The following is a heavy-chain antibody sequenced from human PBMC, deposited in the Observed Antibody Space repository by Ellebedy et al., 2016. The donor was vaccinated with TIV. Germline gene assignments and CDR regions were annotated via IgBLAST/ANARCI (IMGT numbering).Heavy chain of an antibody. V-gene: IGHV3-11*01. J-gene: IGHJ5*02. Sequence: PGGSLRLSCAASGFTFSDHYMTWIRQAPGKGLEWVSYVSPTGSTTLYAPSVKGRFTISRENAKNSLYLQLNTLKAEDTALYYCARVADFWSGPPMDLWGQGTLVTVSS. CDR3: ARVADFWSGPPMDL. CDR1: GFTFSDHY. CDR2: VSPTGSTT. D-gene: IGHD3-3*01.